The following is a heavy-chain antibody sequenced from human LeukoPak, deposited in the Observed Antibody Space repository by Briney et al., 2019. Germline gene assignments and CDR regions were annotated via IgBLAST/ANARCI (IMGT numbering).Heavy chain of an antibody. D-gene: IGHD3-3*01. Sequence: SETLSLTCAVYGGSFSGYYWSWIRQPPGKGLEWIGEINHSGSTNYNPSLKSRVTISVDTSKNQFSLKLSSVTAADTAVYYCARAPVLRFLEWLKNDQYYYMDVWGKGATVTVSS. J-gene: IGHJ6*03. CDR3: ARAPVLRFLEWLKNDQYYYMDV. CDR2: INHSGST. V-gene: IGHV4-34*01. CDR1: GGSFSGYY.